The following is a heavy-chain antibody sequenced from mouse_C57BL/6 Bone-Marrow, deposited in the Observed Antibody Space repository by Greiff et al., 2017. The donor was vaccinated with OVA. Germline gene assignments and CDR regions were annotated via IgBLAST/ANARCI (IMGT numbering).Heavy chain of an antibody. Sequence: QVQLKESGPGILQPSQTLSLSCSFSGFSLSTSGMGVSWIRQPSGKGLEWLAHIYWDDDKRYNPFLKSRLTISKDTPRNQVFLKITSADTADTATYYCARRDYFDYWGQGTTLTVSS. CDR2: IYWDDDK. J-gene: IGHJ2*01. V-gene: IGHV8-12*01. CDR3: ARRDYFDY. CDR1: GFSLSTSGMG.